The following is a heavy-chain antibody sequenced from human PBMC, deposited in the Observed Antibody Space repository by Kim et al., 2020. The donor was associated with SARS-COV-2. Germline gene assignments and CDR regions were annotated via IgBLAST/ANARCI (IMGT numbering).Heavy chain of an antibody. CDR3: ARDRGTVPLHWSSDY. CDR1: GGTFSSYA. CDR2: IIPIFGTA. J-gene: IGHJ4*02. D-gene: IGHD1-1*01. V-gene: IGHV1-69*13. Sequence: SVKVSCKASGGTFSSYAISWVRQAPGQGLEWMGGIIPIFGTANYAQKFQGRVTITADESTSTAYMELSSLRSEDTAVYYCARDRGTVPLHWSSDYWGQGTLVTVSS.